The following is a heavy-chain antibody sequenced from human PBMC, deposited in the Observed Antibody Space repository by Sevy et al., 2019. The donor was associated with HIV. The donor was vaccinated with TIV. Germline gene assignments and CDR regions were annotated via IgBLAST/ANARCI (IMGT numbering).Heavy chain of an antibody. V-gene: IGHV3-30*02. Sequence: GGSLRLSCAASGFTFNFHGMHWVRQAPGKGLEWVAFIWHDGSNKYMADSVKGRFTNSRDNPKNTLFLQMNSLTVEDTAVYYCARETDNSARWLDPWGQGTLVTVSS. D-gene: IGHD4-4*01. CDR3: ARETDNSARWLDP. J-gene: IGHJ5*02. CDR2: IWHDGSNK. CDR1: GFTFNFHG.